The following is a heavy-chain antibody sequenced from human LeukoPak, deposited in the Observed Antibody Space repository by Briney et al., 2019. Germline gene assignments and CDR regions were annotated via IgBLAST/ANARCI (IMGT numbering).Heavy chain of an antibody. CDR2: ISNDGSNK. V-gene: IGHV3-30*18. J-gene: IGHJ4*02. Sequence: GGSLRLSCAASRFTFSNHAMHWVRQAPGKGLEWVAVISNDGSNKYYADSVKGRFTISRDNSKNTLYLQMNSLRAEDTAVYYCAKAPSRSSGWSIDYWGQGTLVTVSS. CDR1: RFTFSNHA. CDR3: AKAPSRSSGWSIDY. D-gene: IGHD6-19*01.